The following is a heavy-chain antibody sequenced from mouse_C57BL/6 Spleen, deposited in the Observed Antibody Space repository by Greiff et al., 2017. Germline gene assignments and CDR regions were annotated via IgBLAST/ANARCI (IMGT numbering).Heavy chain of an antibody. D-gene: IGHD2-1*01. J-gene: IGHJ4*01. CDR1: GYTFTSYW. CDR3: ALNYLYAMDY. Sequence: VQLQQPGAELVMPGASVKLSCKASGYTFTSYWMHWVKQRPGQGLEWIGEIDPSDSYTNYNQKFKGKSTLTVDKSSSTAYMPLSSLTSEDSAVYYCALNYLYAMDYWGQGTSVTVSS. V-gene: IGHV1-69*01. CDR2: IDPSDSYT.